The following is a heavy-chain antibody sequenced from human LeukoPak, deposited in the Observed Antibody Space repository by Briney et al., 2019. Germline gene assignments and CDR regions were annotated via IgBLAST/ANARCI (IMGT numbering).Heavy chain of an antibody. D-gene: IGHD6-13*01. CDR1: GFTFSSYS. V-gene: IGHV3-21*01. CDR2: ISSSSSYI. J-gene: IGHJ4*02. Sequence: KPGRSLRLSCAASGFTFSSYSMTWVRQAPGKGLEWVSSISSSSSYIYYADSVKGRFTISRDNAKNSLYLQMNSLRAEDTAVYYCARDRIAAAGTIFDYWGQGTLVTVSS. CDR3: ARDRIAAAGTIFDY.